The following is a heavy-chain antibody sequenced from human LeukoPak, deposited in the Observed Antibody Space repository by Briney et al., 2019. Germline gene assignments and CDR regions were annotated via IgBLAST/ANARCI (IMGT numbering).Heavy chain of an antibody. Sequence: GGSLRLSCAVSGFTFTGYEMNWVRQAPGKGLEWISYISSTGRTIYYADSVRGRFTISRDNAKNSLYLQMNSLRPGDTAVYYCARGSDFVWGSYRPYFDYWGQGTLVTVSS. J-gene: IGHJ4*02. CDR1: GFTFTGYE. CDR2: ISSTGRTI. CDR3: ARGSDFVWGSYRPYFDY. V-gene: IGHV3-48*03. D-gene: IGHD3-16*02.